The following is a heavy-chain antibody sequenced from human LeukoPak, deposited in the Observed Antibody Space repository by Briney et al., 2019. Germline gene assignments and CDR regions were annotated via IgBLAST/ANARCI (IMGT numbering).Heavy chain of an antibody. CDR2: IIPIFGTA. D-gene: IGHD1-1*01. Sequence: ASVKVSCKASGGTFSSYAISWVRQAPGQGLELMGGIIPIFGTANYAQKFQGRVTITADESTSTAYMELSSLRSEDTAVYYCASVVRSGTTNYYYYGMDVWGKGTTVTVSS. J-gene: IGHJ6*04. V-gene: IGHV1-69*13. CDR3: ASVVRSGTTNYYYYGMDV. CDR1: GGTFSSYA.